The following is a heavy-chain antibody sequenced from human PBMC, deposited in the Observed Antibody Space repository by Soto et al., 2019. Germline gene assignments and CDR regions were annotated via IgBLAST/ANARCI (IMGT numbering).Heavy chain of an antibody. V-gene: IGHV3-30-3*01. D-gene: IGHD4-17*01. Sequence: QVQLVESGGGVVQPGRSPRLSCAASGFTFSSYAMHWVRQAPGKGLEWVAVISYDGSNKYYADSVKGRFTISRDNSKNTLYLQMNSLRAEDTAVYYCARESDYGGNSGPPFDYWGQGTLVTVSS. CDR2: ISYDGSNK. J-gene: IGHJ4*02. CDR3: ARESDYGGNSGPPFDY. CDR1: GFTFSSYA.